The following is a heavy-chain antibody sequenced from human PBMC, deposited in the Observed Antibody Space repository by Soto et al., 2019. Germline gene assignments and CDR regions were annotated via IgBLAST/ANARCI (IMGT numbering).Heavy chain of an antibody. CDR3: ARYIWARSEGAGIRPWFDR. J-gene: IGHJ5*02. V-gene: IGHV1-18*04. D-gene: IGHD6-13*01. CDR1: GYSFNNYG. Sequence: VLLEQSGPEVKKPGSSVNVSCKASGYSFNNYGLARVRQAPGQSLEWLGWIGAYNLNANYAQKFQGRVTETTDSSTRAADMELRSLRSDDTAVYYCARYIWARSEGAGIRPWFDRWGQGTLVTVSS. CDR2: IGAYNLNA.